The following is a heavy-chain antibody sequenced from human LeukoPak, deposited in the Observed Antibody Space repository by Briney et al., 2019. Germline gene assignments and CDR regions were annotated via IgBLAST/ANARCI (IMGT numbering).Heavy chain of an antibody. CDR2: VSGSGGST. CDR3: VRDPSGHGMDV. J-gene: IGHJ6*02. Sequence: PGGSLRLSCAASGFTFATYAMTWVRQAPGKGLEWVSAVSGSGGSTYYADSVKARFTISRDNSKNTLYLQMNSLRAGDTAVYYCVRDPSGHGMDVWGQGTTVTVTS. CDR1: GFTFATYA. V-gene: IGHV3-23*01. D-gene: IGHD5-12*01.